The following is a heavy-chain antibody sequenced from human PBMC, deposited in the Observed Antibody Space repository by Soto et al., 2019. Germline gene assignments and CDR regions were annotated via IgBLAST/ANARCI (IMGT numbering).Heavy chain of an antibody. J-gene: IGHJ4*02. CDR3: ARGQDYSSGWLNFDY. Sequence: QVQLVQSGAEVKKPGSSVKVSCKASGGTFSSYTISWVRQAPGQGLEWMGRIIPILGIANYAQKFQGRVTITADKSTSPAYMELSSLRSEDTAVYYCARGQDYSSGWLNFDYWGQGTLVTVSS. CDR2: IIPILGIA. D-gene: IGHD6-19*01. CDR1: GGTFSSYT. V-gene: IGHV1-69*02.